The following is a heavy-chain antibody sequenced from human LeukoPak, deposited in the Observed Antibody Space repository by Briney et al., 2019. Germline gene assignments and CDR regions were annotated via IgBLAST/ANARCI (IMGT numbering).Heavy chain of an antibody. D-gene: IGHD5-12*01. J-gene: IGHJ4*02. CDR3: ARGGSGYDY. V-gene: IGHV3-7*01. CDR1: GFTFSSCW. Sequence: GGSLRLSCVASGFTFSSCWMRWVRQAPGKGVEGVANIKQDGSEKFYVDSVKGRFTISKDNAKNSLYLQMNSLRPEDTAVYYCARGGSGYDYWGQGALVTVSS. CDR2: IKQDGSEK.